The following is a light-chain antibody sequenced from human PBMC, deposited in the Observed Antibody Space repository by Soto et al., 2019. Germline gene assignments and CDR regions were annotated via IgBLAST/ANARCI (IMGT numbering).Light chain of an antibody. V-gene: IGKV3-20*01. J-gene: IGKJ2*01. Sequence: EIVLTQSPGTLSLSPGERATLSCRASQSVSSYLAWYQQKPGQAPRLLIYGASSRATGIPDRFSASGSGTDFTLTISSLEPEDFAVYYCQQYVASPYTFGQGTKVDIK. CDR1: QSVSSY. CDR2: GAS. CDR3: QQYVASPYT.